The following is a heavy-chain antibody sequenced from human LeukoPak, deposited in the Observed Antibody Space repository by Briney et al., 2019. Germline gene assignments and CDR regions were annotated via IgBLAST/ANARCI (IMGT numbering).Heavy chain of an antibody. J-gene: IGHJ4*02. Sequence: GGSLRLSCAASGFTFSSFWMSWVRQAPGKGLEWVANIKQDGSEKYYVDSVKGRFTISRDNAKNSLYLQMNSLRAEDTAVYYCASFQPWYGRIFDYWGQGILVTVSS. CDR2: IKQDGSEK. CDR3: ASFQPWYGRIFDY. CDR1: GFTFSSFW. D-gene: IGHD1-14*01. V-gene: IGHV3-7*01.